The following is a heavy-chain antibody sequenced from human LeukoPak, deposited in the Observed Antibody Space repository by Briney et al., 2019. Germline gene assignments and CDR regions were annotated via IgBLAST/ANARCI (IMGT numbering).Heavy chain of an antibody. CDR3: AKHLTGYEYGMDV. Sequence: PGGSLRLSCAASGFTVSSTYMSWFRQAPGKGLEWVSAISGSGGSTYYADSVKGRFTISRDNSKNTLYLQMNSLRAEDTAVYYCAKHLTGYEYGMDVWGQGTTVTVSS. CDR1: GFTVSSTY. CDR2: ISGSGGST. D-gene: IGHD3-9*01. J-gene: IGHJ6*02. V-gene: IGHV3-23*01.